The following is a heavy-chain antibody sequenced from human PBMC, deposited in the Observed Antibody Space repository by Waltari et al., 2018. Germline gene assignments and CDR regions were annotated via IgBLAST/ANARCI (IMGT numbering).Heavy chain of an antibody. V-gene: IGHV4-34*01. CDR2: INHSGNT. CDR1: GGPFSEYY. D-gene: IGHD1-26*01. J-gene: IGHJ4*02. CDR3: ARGKYQYGGNYFMF. Sequence: VQLQQWGAGMFKPSATLSPTRAVHGGPFSEYYWSWIRQPPGKGLEWIGEINHSGNTNYNPSLKSRVTISGDTSKNQFSLHLSSVTDADTAVYFCARGKYQYGGNYFMFWDQGALVTVSS.